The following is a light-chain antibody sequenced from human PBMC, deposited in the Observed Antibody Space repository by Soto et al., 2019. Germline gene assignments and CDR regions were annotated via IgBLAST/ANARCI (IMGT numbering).Light chain of an antibody. Sequence: QSVLTQPPSASGSPGQSVTISCIGTSSDVGGYNYVSWYQQHPGEAPKLMIYEVSKRPSGVPDRFSGSKSGNTASLTVSGLQTDDEADYYCSSYAGSNNYVFGTGTKVTVL. CDR3: SSYAGSNNYV. CDR1: SSDVGGYNY. V-gene: IGLV2-8*01. J-gene: IGLJ1*01. CDR2: EVS.